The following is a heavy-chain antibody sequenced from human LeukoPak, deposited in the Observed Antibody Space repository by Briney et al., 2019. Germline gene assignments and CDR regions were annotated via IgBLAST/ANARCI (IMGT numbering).Heavy chain of an antibody. Sequence: GGSLRLSCAASGFTFSSYWMHWVRQAPGKGLEWVSGINWNGGSTGYADSVKGRFTISRDNAKNSLYLQMLSLRAEDTAFYYCARGLIAVAGTGDYWGQGTLVTVSS. CDR1: GFTFSSYW. CDR3: ARGLIAVAGTGDY. D-gene: IGHD6-19*01. J-gene: IGHJ4*02. CDR2: INWNGGST. V-gene: IGHV3-20*04.